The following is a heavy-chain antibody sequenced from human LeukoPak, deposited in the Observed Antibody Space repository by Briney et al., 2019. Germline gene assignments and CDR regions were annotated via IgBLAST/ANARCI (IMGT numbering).Heavy chain of an antibody. CDR3: ASTLRFLESGP. CDR1: GGSITSYY. J-gene: IGHJ5*02. CDR2: ISYSGST. Sequence: SETLSLTCTVSGGSITSYYWSWIRQPPGKGLEWIGYISYSGSTNYNPSLKSRVTISVDTSKNQFSLKLSSVTAADTAVYYCASTLRFLESGPWGQGTLVTVSS. V-gene: IGHV4-59*01. D-gene: IGHD3-3*01.